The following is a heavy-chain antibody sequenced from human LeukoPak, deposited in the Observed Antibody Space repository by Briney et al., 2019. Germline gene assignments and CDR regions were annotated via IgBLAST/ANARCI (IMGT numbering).Heavy chain of an antibody. CDR1: GGSISSYY. V-gene: IGHV4-59*12. D-gene: IGHD2-2*01. CDR3: ARDDCSSTSCYAPLSYYYGMDV. Sequence: SETLSLTCTVSGGSISSYYWSWIRQPPGKGLEWIGYIYYSGSTNYNPSLKSRVTISVDTSKNQFSLKLSSVTAADTAVYYCARDDCSSTSCYAPLSYYYGMDVWGQGTTVTVSS. J-gene: IGHJ6*02. CDR2: IYYSGST.